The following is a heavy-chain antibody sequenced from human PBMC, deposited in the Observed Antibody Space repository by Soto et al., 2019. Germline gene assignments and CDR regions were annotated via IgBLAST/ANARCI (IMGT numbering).Heavy chain of an antibody. CDR3: ARSAGYCSSTSCSFGWFDP. D-gene: IGHD2-2*01. CDR1: GGTFSSYA. V-gene: IGHV1-69*01. Sequence: VQLVQSGAEVKKPGSSVKVSCKASGGTFSSYAISWVRQAPGQGLEWMGGIIPIFGTANYAQKFQGRVTITADESTSTAYMELSSLRSEDTAVYYCARSAGYCSSTSCSFGWFDPWGQGTLVTVSS. CDR2: IIPIFGTA. J-gene: IGHJ5*02.